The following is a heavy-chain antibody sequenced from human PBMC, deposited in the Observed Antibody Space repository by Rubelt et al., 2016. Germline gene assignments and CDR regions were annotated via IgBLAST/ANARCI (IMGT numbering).Heavy chain of an antibody. J-gene: IGHJ4*02. V-gene: IGHV1-3*01. CDR3: ARDLDVGANLFDY. CDR2: INAGNGNT. D-gene: IGHD1-26*01. Sequence: QVQLVQSGAEVKKPGASVKVSCKASGYTFTSYAMHWVRQAPGQRLEWMGWINAGNGNTKYSQKFQGRVTITRDTSASTAYMELSSLRSEDTAVYYCARDLDVGANLFDYWGQGTLVTVSS. CDR1: GYTFTSYA.